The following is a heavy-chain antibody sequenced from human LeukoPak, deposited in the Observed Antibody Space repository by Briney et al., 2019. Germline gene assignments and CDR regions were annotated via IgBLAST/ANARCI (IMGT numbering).Heavy chain of an antibody. CDR1: GFTSGTNGLTYG. V-gene: IGHV3-23*01. CDR3: ARGLSSGYYPDYYYYGMDV. D-gene: IGHD3-22*01. CDR2: VSGSGDAT. J-gene: IGHJ6*02. Sequence: GGSLRLSCEVSGFTSGTNGLTYGLTWVRQAPGKGLEWVSSVSGSGDATYIADSVRGRFFMFRDSSKNTVDLDMNSLRPDDTAVYYCARGLSSGYYPDYYYYGMDVWGQGTTVTVSS.